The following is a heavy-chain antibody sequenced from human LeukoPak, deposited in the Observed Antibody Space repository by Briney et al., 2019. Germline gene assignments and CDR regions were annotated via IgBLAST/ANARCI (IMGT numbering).Heavy chain of an antibody. CDR2: INPNSGGT. CDR1: GYTFTVYY. D-gene: IGHD6-13*01. Sequence: ASVKVSYKASGYTFTVYYMHWVRQPPGQGLEWMGWINPNSGGTNYAQKFQGRVTMTRDTSISTAYMELSRLRSDDTAVYYCARDRVAAAGRDYYYYMDVWGKGTTVTVSS. J-gene: IGHJ6*03. CDR3: ARDRVAAAGRDYYYYMDV. V-gene: IGHV1-2*02.